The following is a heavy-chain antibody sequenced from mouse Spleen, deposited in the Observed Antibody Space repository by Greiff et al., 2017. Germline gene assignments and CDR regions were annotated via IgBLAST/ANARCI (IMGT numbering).Heavy chain of an antibody. D-gene: IGHD1-1*01. V-gene: IGHV5-4*01. CDR2: ISDGGSYT. J-gene: IGHJ2*01. Sequence: EVNVVESGGGLVKPGGSLKLSCAASGFTFSSYAMSWVRQTPEKRLEWVATISDGGSYTYYPDNVKGRFTISRDNAKNNLYLQMSHLKSEDTAMYYCARERYYGSSSDYWGQGTTLTVSS. CDR3: ARERYYGSSSDY. CDR1: GFTFSSYA.